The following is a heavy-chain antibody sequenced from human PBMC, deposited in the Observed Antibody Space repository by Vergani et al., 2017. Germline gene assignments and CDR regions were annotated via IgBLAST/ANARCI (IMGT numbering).Heavy chain of an antibody. CDR3: ARDVRHCSNGVCYGDSYLDL. Sequence: QEQLVESGGGVVQFGASPRISCEASGFNFGTHNMHWVRQAPGKGLEWVAVIWFDKGNKYHADSVKDRFTIYRDNFKNTLDLQMHSLLDEDTAIYYCARDVRHCSNGVCYGDSYLDLWGRGTLVTVTS. CDR1: GFNFGTHN. J-gene: IGHJ2*01. CDR2: IWFDKGNK. D-gene: IGHD2-8*01. V-gene: IGHV3-33*01.